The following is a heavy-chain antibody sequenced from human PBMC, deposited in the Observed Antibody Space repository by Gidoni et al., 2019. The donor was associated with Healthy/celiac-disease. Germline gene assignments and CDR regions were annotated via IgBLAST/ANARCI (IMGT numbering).Heavy chain of an antibody. V-gene: IGHV1-2*06. Sequence: QVQLVQSGAEVKKPGASVKVSCKASGYTFTGYYMHWVRQAPGQGLEWMGRINPNSGGTNYAQKFQGRVTMTRDTSISTAYMELSRLRSDDTAVYYCARAPWVYATRPYAFDIWGQGTMVTVSS. J-gene: IGHJ3*02. D-gene: IGHD2-8*01. CDR3: ARAPWVYATRPYAFDI. CDR2: INPNSGGT. CDR1: GYTFTGYY.